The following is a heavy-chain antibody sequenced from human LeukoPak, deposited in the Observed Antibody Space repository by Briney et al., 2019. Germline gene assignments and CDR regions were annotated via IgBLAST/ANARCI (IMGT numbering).Heavy chain of an antibody. Sequence: PGGSLRLSCAASGFTFSTYSMNWVRQAPGKGLEWVSSISSSSNYIYYADSVKGRFTISRDNAKNSLYLQMNSLRAEDTAVYYCARGGLVAARYPFDYWGQGTLVTVSS. CDR2: ISSSSNYI. CDR3: ARGGLVAARYPFDY. D-gene: IGHD6-6*01. CDR1: GFTFSTYS. J-gene: IGHJ4*02. V-gene: IGHV3-21*01.